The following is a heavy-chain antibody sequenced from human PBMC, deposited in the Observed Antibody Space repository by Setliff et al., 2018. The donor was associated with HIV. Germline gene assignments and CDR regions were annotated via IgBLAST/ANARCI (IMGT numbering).Heavy chain of an antibody. Sequence: GGSLRLSCSPSGFTFVDYAVTWVRQAPGKGLEWIGFVRYETYGGTSHYAASVEGRFTISRDDSRNIAYLQMNGLQSEDTAVYYCARAPNWGSPHYFDFWGQGTLVTVSS. V-gene: IGHV3-49*04. J-gene: IGHJ4*02. CDR3: ARAPNWGSPHYFDF. CDR1: GFTFVDYA. D-gene: IGHD7-27*01. CDR2: VRYETYGGTS.